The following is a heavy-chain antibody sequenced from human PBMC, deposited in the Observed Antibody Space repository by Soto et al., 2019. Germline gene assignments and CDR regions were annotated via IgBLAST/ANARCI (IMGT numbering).Heavy chain of an antibody. CDR2: ISYDGSNK. J-gene: IGHJ6*02. V-gene: IGHV3-30*18. CDR1: GFTFSSYG. Sequence: GGSLRLSCAASGFTFSSYGMHWVRQAPGKGLEWAAVISYDGSNKCYADSVKGRFTISRDNSKNTLYLQMNSLRAEDTAVYYCAKQYYDFWSGFYYYGMDVWGQGTTVTVSS. CDR3: AKQYYDFWSGFYYYGMDV. D-gene: IGHD3-3*01.